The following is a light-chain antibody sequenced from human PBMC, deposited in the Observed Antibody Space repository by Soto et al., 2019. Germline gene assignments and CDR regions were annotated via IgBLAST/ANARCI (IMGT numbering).Light chain of an antibody. J-gene: IGKJ4*01. CDR2: WAS. Sequence: DTVMTQSPDSLAVSLGDRSTINCNSSQSVLYSSNNQNYLAWYQQKPGQPPKLLIYWASTRESGVPDRFSGSESGTDFTLTISSLQAEDVAVYYCQQYFSTPLTFGGGTKVDIK. CDR3: QQYFSTPLT. CDR1: QSVLYSSNNQNY. V-gene: IGKV4-1*01.